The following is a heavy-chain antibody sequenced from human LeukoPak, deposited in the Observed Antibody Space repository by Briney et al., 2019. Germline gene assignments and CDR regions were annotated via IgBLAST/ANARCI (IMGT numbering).Heavy chain of an antibody. CDR2: IYYSGST. CDR1: GGSVSSGSYY. V-gene: IGHV4-61*01. Sequence: RSETLSLTCTVSGGSVSSGSYYWSWIRQPPGKGLEWIGYIYYSGSTNYNPSLKSRVTISVDTSKNQFSLKLSSVTAADTAVYYCARLPGADSYGSVRLDYWGQGTLVTVSS. CDR3: ARLPGADSYGSVRLDY. D-gene: IGHD5-18*01. J-gene: IGHJ4*02.